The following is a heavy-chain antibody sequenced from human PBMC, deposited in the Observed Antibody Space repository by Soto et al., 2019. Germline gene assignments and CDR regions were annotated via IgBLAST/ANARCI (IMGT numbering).Heavy chain of an antibody. J-gene: IGHJ4*02. V-gene: IGHV3-73*01. CDR2: IRSKANDYAT. CDR1: GFTFSGSA. CDR3: SSPSRASCSGADCYDY. Sequence: GGSLRLSCAASGFTFSGSAVHWVRQASGKGLEWVGRIRSKANDYATTYGAPVKGRFTISRDDSKNTAYLQMNSLKIEDTAVYFCSSPSRASCSGADCYDYWGQGTLVTVSS. D-gene: IGHD2-15*01.